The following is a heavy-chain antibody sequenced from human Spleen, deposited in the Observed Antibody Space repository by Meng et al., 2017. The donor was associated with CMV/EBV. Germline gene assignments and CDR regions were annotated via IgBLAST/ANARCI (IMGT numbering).Heavy chain of an antibody. CDR1: RFTFSNFA. D-gene: IGHD3-9*01. V-gene: IGHV3-23*01. J-gene: IGHJ4*02. Sequence: GESLKISCAVSRFTFSNFAMSWVRQAPGKGLEWVSAITATSGSTYHADSVKGRFTISRDNSKNTLFLQMNSLRAEDTAIYYCAKAGPYYDLLTGYFKMEYYFDYWGQGTLVTVSS. CDR2: ITATSGST. CDR3: AKAGPYYDLLTGYFKMEYYFDY.